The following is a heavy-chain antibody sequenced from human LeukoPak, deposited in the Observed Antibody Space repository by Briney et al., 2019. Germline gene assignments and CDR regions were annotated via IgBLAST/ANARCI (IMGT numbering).Heavy chain of an antibody. CDR3: ARHPWANYYYMDV. V-gene: IGHV4-39*01. J-gene: IGHJ6*03. D-gene: IGHD7-27*01. CDR2: IYYSGST. CDR1: GGSISSSNYY. Sequence: SGTLSLTCTVSGGSISSSNYYWGWIRQPPGKGLEWLGSIYYSGSTYYNPSLKSRVTIFVDTSKNQFSLNLRSVTAADTAVYYCARHPWANYYYMDVWGKRTTVTVSS.